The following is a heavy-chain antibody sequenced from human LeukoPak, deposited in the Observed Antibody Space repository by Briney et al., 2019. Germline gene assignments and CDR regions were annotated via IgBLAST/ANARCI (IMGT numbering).Heavy chain of an antibody. V-gene: IGHV4-39*07. CDR1: GGSISSSSYY. J-gene: IGHJ4*02. D-gene: IGHD3-22*01. CDR2: IYYSGST. CDR3: AMVPYYYDSSGYYPV. Sequence: SETLSLTCTVSGGSISSSSYYWGWIRQPPGKGLEWIGSIYYSGSTYYNPSLKSRVTISVGTSKNQFSLKLSSVTAADTAVYYCAMVPYYYDSSGYYPVWGQGTLVTVSS.